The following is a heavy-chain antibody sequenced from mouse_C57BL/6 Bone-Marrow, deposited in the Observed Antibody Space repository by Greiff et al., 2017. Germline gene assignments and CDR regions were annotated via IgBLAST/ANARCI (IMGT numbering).Heavy chain of an antibody. CDR2: IDPSDGYT. CDR1: GYTFTSYW. Sequence: QVQLQQPGAELVMPGASVKLSCKASGYTFTSYWLHWVKQRPGQGLEWIGEIDPSDGYTNYNQKLKCKSTLTVDKSSSTAYMHLSSLTSEDSAVYYCARLRPLYAMDYWGQGTSVTVSS. D-gene: IGHD2-12*01. J-gene: IGHJ4*01. CDR3: ARLRPLYAMDY. V-gene: IGHV1-69*01.